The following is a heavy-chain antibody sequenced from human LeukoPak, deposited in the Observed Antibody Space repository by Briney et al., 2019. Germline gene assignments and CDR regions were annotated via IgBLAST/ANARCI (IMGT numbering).Heavy chain of an antibody. CDR2: ISGSGGST. CDR1: GFTFSNYA. Sequence: GGSLRLSCAASGFTFSNYAMSWVRQAPGKGLEWVSAISGSGGSTYYADSVKGRFTISRDNSKNTQYLQMNSLRAEDTALYYCAKEESSSWYDYWGQGTLVTVSS. CDR3: AKEESSSWYDY. V-gene: IGHV3-23*01. J-gene: IGHJ4*02. D-gene: IGHD6-13*01.